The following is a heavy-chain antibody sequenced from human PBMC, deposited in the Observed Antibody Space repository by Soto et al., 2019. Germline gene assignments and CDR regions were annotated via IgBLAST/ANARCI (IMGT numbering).Heavy chain of an antibody. CDR3: AREGTSSWSGDFGMDV. D-gene: IGHD6-13*01. CDR1: GGSISSGGYY. V-gene: IGHV4-31*03. CDR2: IYYSGAT. Sequence: SETLSLTYTVSGGSISSGGYYWSWIRQHPGKGLEWIGYIYYSGATYYNPSLKGRVTISVDTSKNQFSLKLSSVTAADTAVYYCAREGTSSWSGDFGMDVWGQGTMVTVSS. J-gene: IGHJ6*02.